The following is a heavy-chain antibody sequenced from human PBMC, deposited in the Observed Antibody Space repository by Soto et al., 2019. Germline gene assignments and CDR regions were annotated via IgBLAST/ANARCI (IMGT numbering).Heavy chain of an antibody. CDR3: ARDSWVRYYGSGSYTHYYGMDV. V-gene: IGHV1-2*02. CDR1: GYTFTGYY. Sequence: VSVKVSCKASGYTFTGYYMHWVRQAPGQGLEWMGWINPNSGGTNYAQKFQGRVTMTRDTSISTAYMELSRLRSDDTAVYYCARDSWVRYYGSGSYTHYYGMDVWG. CDR2: INPNSGGT. D-gene: IGHD3-10*01. J-gene: IGHJ6*02.